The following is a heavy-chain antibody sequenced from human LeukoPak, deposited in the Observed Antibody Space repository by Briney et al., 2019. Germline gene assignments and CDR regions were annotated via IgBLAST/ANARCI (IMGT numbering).Heavy chain of an antibody. J-gene: IGHJ5*02. V-gene: IGHV1-2*04. CDR1: GYTFTGYY. CDR2: INPNSGGT. D-gene: IGHD3-9*01. Sequence: ASVKVSCKASGYTFTGYYMHWVRQAPGQGLEWMGWINPNSGGTNYAQKFQGWVTMTRDTSISTAYMELSRLRSDDTAVYYCARSGWDDILTGYGNWFDPWGQGTLVTVSS. CDR3: ARSGWDDILTGYGNWFDP.